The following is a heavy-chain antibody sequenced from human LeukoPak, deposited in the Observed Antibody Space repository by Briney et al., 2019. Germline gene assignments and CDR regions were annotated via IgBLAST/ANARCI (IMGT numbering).Heavy chain of an antibody. D-gene: IGHD2-2*01. CDR2: INHSGST. CDR3: ARGRRSCSSTSGCFGYYYYYMDV. CDR1: GGSFSGYY. V-gene: IGHV4-34*01. J-gene: IGHJ6*03. Sequence: PSETLSLTCAVYGGSFSGYYWSWIRQPPGKGLEWIGEINHSGSTNYNPSLKSRVTISVDTSKNQFSLKLSSVTAADTAVYYCARGRRSCSSTSGCFGYYYYYMDVWGKGTTVTVSS.